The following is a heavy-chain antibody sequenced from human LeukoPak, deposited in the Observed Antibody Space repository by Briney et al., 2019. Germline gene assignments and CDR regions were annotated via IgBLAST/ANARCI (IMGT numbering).Heavy chain of an antibody. CDR2: INHSGRT. Sequence: SETLSLTCAVYGGSFSGYYWSWIRQPPGKGLEWIGEINHSGRTNYNPSLKSRVTISVDTSKNQFSLKLSSVTAADTAVYYCARSRVTRYGSGSYGYWGQGTLVTVSS. CDR3: ARSRVTRYGSGSYGY. J-gene: IGHJ4*02. CDR1: GGSFSGYY. D-gene: IGHD3-10*01. V-gene: IGHV4-34*01.